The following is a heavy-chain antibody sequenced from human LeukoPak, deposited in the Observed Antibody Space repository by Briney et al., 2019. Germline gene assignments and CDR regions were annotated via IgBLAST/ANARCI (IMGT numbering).Heavy chain of an antibody. CDR3: ARDSGSSPTFDY. V-gene: IGHV4-59*01. CDR2: THYSGSS. Sequence: SETLSLTCTVSGGSISSYYWSWIRQPPGKGLEWIGYTHYSGSSNYNPSLKSRVTMSVDTSKNQISLKLNSVTAADTAVYYCARDSGSSPTFDYWGQGTLVTVSS. J-gene: IGHJ4*02. D-gene: IGHD6-13*01. CDR1: GGSISSYY.